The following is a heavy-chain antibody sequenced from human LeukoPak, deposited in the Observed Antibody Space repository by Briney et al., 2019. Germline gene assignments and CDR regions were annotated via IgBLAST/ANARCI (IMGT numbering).Heavy chain of an antibody. J-gene: IGHJ4*02. Sequence: AGGSLRLSCAASGFTFSSYWMSWVRQAPGKGLEWVANIKQDGSEKYYVDSVKGRFTISRDNAKNSLYLQMNSLRAEDTAVYYCARFCSGGSCYYAIDSWGQGTLVTVSS. V-gene: IGHV3-7*01. CDR2: IKQDGSEK. CDR3: ARFCSGGSCYYAIDS. D-gene: IGHD2-15*01. CDR1: GFTFSSYW.